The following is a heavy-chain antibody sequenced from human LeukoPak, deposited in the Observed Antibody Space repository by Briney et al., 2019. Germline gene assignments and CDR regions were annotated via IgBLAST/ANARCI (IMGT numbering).Heavy chain of an antibody. Sequence: ASVKVSCKASGYTFTSYGISWVRQAPGQGLEWMGWISAYNGNTNYAQKLQGRVTMTTDTSTSTAYMELRSLRSDDTAVYYCARLGSSIAACRGFGNWFDPWGQGTLVTVSS. CDR3: ARLGSSIAACRGFGNWFDP. CDR1: GYTFTSYG. D-gene: IGHD6-6*01. V-gene: IGHV1-18*01. CDR2: ISAYNGNT. J-gene: IGHJ5*02.